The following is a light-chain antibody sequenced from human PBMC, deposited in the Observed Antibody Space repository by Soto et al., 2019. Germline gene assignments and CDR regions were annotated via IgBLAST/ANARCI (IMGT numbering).Light chain of an antibody. CDR1: QSVGSN. CDR3: QQYNNWPPWT. V-gene: IGKV3-15*01. CDR2: GAS. J-gene: IGKJ1*01. Sequence: EIVMTQSLATLSVTQGERATLSCRASQSVGSNLAWYQQKPGQAPRLLIYGASTRATGIPARFSGSGSGTEFTLTISSLQSEDFAVYYCQQYNNWPPWTFGQGTKVDVK.